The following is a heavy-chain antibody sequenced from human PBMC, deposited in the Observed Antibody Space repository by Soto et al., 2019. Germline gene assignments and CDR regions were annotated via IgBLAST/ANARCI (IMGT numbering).Heavy chain of an antibody. D-gene: IGHD1-1*01. Sequence: SETLSLTCAVYGGSFSGYYWSWIRQPPGKELEWIGEINHSGSTNYNPSLKSRVTISVDTSKNQFSLKLSSVTAADTAVYYCVVVYNSNYAFDFWGQGTMVTVSS. V-gene: IGHV4-34*01. CDR1: GGSFSGYY. CDR2: INHSGST. CDR3: VVVYNSNYAFDF. J-gene: IGHJ3*01.